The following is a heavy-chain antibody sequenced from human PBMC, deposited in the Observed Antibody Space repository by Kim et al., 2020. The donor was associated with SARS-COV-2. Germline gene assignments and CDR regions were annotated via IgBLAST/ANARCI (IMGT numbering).Heavy chain of an antibody. D-gene: IGHD1-26*01. CDR3: ARGWPVLATTADDYYGMDV. Sequence: SETLSLTCAVSGGSISSSNWWSWVRQPPGKGLEWIGEIYHSGSTNYNPSLKSRVTISVDKSKNQFSLKLSSVTAADTAVYYCARGWPVLATTADDYYGMDVWGQGTTVTVSS. CDR2: IYHSGST. J-gene: IGHJ6*02. V-gene: IGHV4-4*02. CDR1: GGSISSSNW.